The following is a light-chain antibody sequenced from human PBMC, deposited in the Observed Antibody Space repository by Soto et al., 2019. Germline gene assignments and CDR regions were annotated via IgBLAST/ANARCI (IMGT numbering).Light chain of an antibody. CDR2: EGS. CDR3: CSYAGNSDV. V-gene: IGLV2-23*01. CDR1: SSDVGSYNL. J-gene: IGLJ1*01. Sequence: QSVLTQPASVSGSPGQSITISCTGTSSDVGSYNLVSWYQQHPGKAPKLMIYEGSKRPSGVSSRFSGSKSGNTASLTISDLQAEDEADYYCCSYAGNSDVFGTGTKLT.